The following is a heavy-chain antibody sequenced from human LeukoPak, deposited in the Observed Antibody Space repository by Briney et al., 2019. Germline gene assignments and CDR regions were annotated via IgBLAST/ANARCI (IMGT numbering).Heavy chain of an antibody. J-gene: IGHJ4*02. CDR2: ISGSSTNT. CDR3: TRHPAEGDY. V-gene: IGHV3-11*03. D-gene: IGHD2-15*01. Sequence: GRSLRLSCAASGFTFSDFYMSWIRQTPGRGLESVSYISGSSTNTNYADSVKGRFTISRDNTKNSLYLQMNSLRAEDTAIYYCTRHPAEGDYWGQGTLVTVSS. CDR1: GFTFSDFY.